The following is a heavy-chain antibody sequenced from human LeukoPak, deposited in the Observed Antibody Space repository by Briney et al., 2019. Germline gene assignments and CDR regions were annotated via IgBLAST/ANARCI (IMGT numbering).Heavy chain of an antibody. V-gene: IGHV1-46*01. J-gene: IGHJ5*02. CDR1: GYTFTSYY. CDR2: INPSGGST. Sequence: ASVKVSCKASGYTFTSYYMHWVRQASGQGLEWMGIINPSGGSTSYAQKFQGRVTMTRDTSTSTVYMELSSLRSEDTAVYYCARAGVSYWFDPWGQGTLVTVSS. CDR3: ARAGVSYWFDP. D-gene: IGHD3-10*01.